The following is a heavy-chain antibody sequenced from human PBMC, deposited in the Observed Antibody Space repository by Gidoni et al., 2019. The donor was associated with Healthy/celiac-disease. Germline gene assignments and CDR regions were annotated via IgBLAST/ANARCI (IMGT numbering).Heavy chain of an antibody. CDR2: ISSSSSYI. CDR3: AREGYSGYDLSFDY. J-gene: IGHJ4*02. Sequence: EVQLVESGGGLVKPGGSLILSCAASGFTFRSYSMNWVRQAPGKGLEWVSSISSSSSYIYYEDSVKGRFTISRDNAKNSLYLQMNSLRAEDTAVYYCAREGYSGYDLSFDYWGQGTLVTVSS. D-gene: IGHD5-12*01. CDR1: GFTFRSYS. V-gene: IGHV3-21*01.